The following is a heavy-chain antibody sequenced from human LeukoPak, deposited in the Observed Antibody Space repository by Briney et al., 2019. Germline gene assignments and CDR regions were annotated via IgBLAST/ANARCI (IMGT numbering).Heavy chain of an antibody. CDR2: IKSDGTT. CDR1: GFTFSNAW. CDR3: ARDGSYKFDY. V-gene: IGHV3-74*01. D-gene: IGHD1-26*01. Sequence: GGSLRLSCAASGFTFSNAWMHWVRQTPGKGLVWVSRIKSDGTTNYADSVKGRFTISRDNAKNTLYLQMNNLRAEDTAVYYCARDGSYKFDYWGQGTLVTVSS. J-gene: IGHJ4*02.